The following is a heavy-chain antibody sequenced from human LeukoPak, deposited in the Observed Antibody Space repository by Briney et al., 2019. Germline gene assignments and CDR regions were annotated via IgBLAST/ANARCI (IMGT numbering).Heavy chain of an antibody. Sequence: SETLSLTCTVSGGSISSSSYYWGWIRQPPGKGLEWIGSIYYSGSTYYNPSLKSRVTISVDTSKNQFSLKLSSVTAADTAVYYCATDRGGYDILTGYPSGYFDYWGQGTLVTVSS. CDR1: GGSISSSSYY. J-gene: IGHJ4*02. CDR2: IYYSGST. D-gene: IGHD3-9*01. V-gene: IGHV4-39*02. CDR3: ATDRGGYDILTGYPSGYFDY.